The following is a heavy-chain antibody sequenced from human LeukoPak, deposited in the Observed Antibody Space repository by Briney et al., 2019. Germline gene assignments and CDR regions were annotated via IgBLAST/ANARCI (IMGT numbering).Heavy chain of an antibody. J-gene: IGHJ4*02. D-gene: IGHD5-12*01. CDR3: ARHIVATSIDY. CDR2: IYYSGST. V-gene: IGHV4-39*01. CDR1: GGSISSSSYY. Sequence: SETLSLTCTVSGGSISSSSYYWGWIRQPPGKGLEWIGSIYYSGSTYYNPSLKSRVTISVDTSKNQFSLKLSSVAAADTAVYYCARHIVATSIDYWGQGTLVTVSS.